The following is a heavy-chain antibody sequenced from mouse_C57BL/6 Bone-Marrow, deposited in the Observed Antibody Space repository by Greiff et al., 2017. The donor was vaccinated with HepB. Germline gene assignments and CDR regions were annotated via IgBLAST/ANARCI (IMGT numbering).Heavy chain of an antibody. CDR1: GFTFSSYA. J-gene: IGHJ4*01. CDR3: ARGSYDYAMDY. Sequence: EVQLVESGGGLVKPGGSLKLSCAASGFTFSSYAMSWVRQTPEKRLEWVATISDGGSYTYYPDNVKGRFTISRDNAKNNLYLQMSYLKSEDTAMYYCARGSYDYAMDYWGQGTSVTVSS. V-gene: IGHV5-4*01. D-gene: IGHD6-1*01. CDR2: ISDGGSYT.